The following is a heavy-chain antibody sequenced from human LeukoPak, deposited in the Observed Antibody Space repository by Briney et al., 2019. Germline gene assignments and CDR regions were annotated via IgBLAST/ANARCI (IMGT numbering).Heavy chain of an antibody. D-gene: IGHD2-15*01. Sequence: PGGSLRLSCAASGFTFSDHYMDWVRQAPGKGLEWVGRIRNKANSYTIEYAASVKGRFTISRDDSKNSLYLQMNSLKTEDTAVYYCARVRLCSGGSCHRYFDYWGQGTLVTVSS. J-gene: IGHJ4*02. CDR2: IRNKANSYTI. CDR3: ARVRLCSGGSCHRYFDY. CDR1: GFTFSDHY. V-gene: IGHV3-72*01.